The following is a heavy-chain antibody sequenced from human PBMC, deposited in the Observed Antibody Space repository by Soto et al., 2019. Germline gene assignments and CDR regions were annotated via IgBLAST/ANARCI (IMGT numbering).Heavy chain of an antibody. CDR1: GYTFTSYA. V-gene: IGHV1-3*01. Sequence: ASVKVSCKASGYTFTSYAMHWVRQAPGQRLEWMGWINAGNGNRKYSQKFQGRLTISRDNSKNTVSLEMNSLRTKDTAAYYCAKGVPSPTQHAFDIWGQGTMVTVSS. J-gene: IGHJ3*02. CDR2: INAGNGNR. CDR3: AKGVPSPTQHAFDI.